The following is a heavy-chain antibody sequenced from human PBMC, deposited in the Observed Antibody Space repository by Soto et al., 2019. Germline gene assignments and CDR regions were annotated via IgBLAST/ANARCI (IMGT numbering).Heavy chain of an antibody. CDR3: ASAARRALGFDP. J-gene: IGHJ5*02. V-gene: IGHV4-30-4*02. Sequence: PSDTLSLTCTVSGGSISIGDYYWSWIRQPPGKGLEWIGYIYYSGSTYYNPSLKSRVTISVDTSKNQFSLKLSSVTAADTAVYYCASAARRALGFDPWGQGTLVTVSS. D-gene: IGHD6-6*01. CDR1: GGSISIGDYY. CDR2: IYYSGST.